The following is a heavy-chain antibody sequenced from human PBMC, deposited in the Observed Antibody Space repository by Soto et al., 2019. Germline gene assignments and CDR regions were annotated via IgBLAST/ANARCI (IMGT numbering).Heavy chain of an antibody. D-gene: IGHD3-22*01. V-gene: IGHV3-23*01. CDR3: ARTYYYDSTGYYRTFDY. Sequence: PGGSMRLSCAASGFTFGSYAMSWVRLAPGKGLEWVSVAGPSGSSTFYADSVRGRFTISRDNVENTLYLQMNSLRVADTALYFCARTYYYDSTGYYRTFDYWGRGTLVTVSS. CDR1: GFTFGSYA. CDR2: AGPSGSST. J-gene: IGHJ4*02.